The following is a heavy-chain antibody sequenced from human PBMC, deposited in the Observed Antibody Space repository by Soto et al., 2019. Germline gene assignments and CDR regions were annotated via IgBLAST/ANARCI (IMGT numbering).Heavy chain of an antibody. CDR1: GGSISSGGYY. CDR3: TSWVVADPHSSTYYFDY. J-gene: IGHJ4*02. V-gene: IGHV4-31*03. CDR2: IYYSGST. Sequence: SETLSLTCTVSGGSISSGGYYWSWIRQHPGKGLEWIGYIYYSGSTYYNPSLKSRVTISVDTSKNQFSLKLSSVTAADTAVYYCTSWVVADPHSSTYYFDYWGQGTLVTVSS. D-gene: IGHD2-15*01.